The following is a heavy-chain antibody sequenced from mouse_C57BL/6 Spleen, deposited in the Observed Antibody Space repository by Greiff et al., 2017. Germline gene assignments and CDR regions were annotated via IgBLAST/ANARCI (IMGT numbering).Heavy chain of an antibody. J-gene: IGHJ4*01. CDR3: ARAPELPDYYAMDY. V-gene: IGHV1-80*01. Sequence: QVQLKEYGAELVKPGASVKISCKASGYAFSSYWMNWVKQRPGQGLEWIGQIYPGDGDTNYNGKFKGKATLTADKSSSTAYMQLSSLTSEDSAVYFCARAPELPDYYAMDYWGQGTSVTVSS. CDR1: GYAFSSYW. D-gene: IGHD1-1*01. CDR2: IYPGDGDT.